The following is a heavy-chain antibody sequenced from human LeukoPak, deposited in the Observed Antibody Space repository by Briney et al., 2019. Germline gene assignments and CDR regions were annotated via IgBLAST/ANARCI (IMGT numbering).Heavy chain of an antibody. CDR2: ISSSSSYI. CDR3: ARGPYSSGWYLNRFDP. Sequence: GGSLRLSCAASAFTFSSYSMNWVRQAPGKGLEWVSSISSSSSYIYYADSVKGRFTISRDNAKNSLYLQMNSLRAEDTAVYYCARGPYSSGWYLNRFDPWGQGTLVTVSS. J-gene: IGHJ5*02. V-gene: IGHV3-21*01. CDR1: AFTFSSYS. D-gene: IGHD6-19*01.